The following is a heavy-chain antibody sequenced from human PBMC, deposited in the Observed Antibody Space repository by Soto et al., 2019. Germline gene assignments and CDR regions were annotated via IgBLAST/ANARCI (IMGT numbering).Heavy chain of an antibody. Sequence: EAQLVESGGGLVQPGRSLRLSCAASGFIFDDYAMDWVRQAPGKGLEGVSGITWSGGTKDYADSVKGRFTIFRDNGNNFVYLHMDSVKLEDTALYYGVRGRQGWVQLWGPGTLVTVSS. CDR3: VRGRQGWVQL. D-gene: IGHD6-19*01. CDR1: GFIFDDYA. CDR2: ITWSGGTK. J-gene: IGHJ1*01. V-gene: IGHV3-9*01.